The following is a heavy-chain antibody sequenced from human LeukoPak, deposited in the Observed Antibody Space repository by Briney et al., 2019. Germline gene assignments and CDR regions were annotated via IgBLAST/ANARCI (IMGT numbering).Heavy chain of an antibody. CDR1: GFTFSSYI. D-gene: IGHD4/OR15-4a*01. Sequence: GGSLRLSCAASGFTFSSYIMNWVRQAPGKRLEWVSSISSSSSYIYYADSVKGRFTISRDNAKNSLYLQMNSLRAEDTAVYYCARSGSFLVLTPDYWGQGTLVTVSS. J-gene: IGHJ4*02. CDR2: ISSSSSYI. CDR3: ARSGSFLVLTPDY. V-gene: IGHV3-21*01.